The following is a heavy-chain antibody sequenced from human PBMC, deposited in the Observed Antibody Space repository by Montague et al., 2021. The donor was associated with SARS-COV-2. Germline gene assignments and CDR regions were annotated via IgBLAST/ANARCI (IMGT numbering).Heavy chain of an antibody. J-gene: IGHJ4*02. CDR3: ARHRGFGDLWALDY. V-gene: IGHV4-39*01. Sequence: SETLSLTCTVSGGSLISSSYYWGWIRQPPGKALEWIGTLYYSGTTYYNSSLKSRVTMSVDKSKNQFSLQLASVTAADTAVYYCARHRGFGDLWALDYWGQGTLVAVSS. D-gene: IGHD3-10*01. CDR1: GGSLISSSYY. CDR2: LYYSGTT.